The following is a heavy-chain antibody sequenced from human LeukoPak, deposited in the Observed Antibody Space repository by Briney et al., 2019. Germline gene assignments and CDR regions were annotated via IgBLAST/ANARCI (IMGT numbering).Heavy chain of an antibody. D-gene: IGHD3-22*01. CDR1: GGSISSYY. V-gene: IGHV4-59*12. J-gene: IGHJ4*02. CDR2: IYYSGST. CDR3: ARDDSSPPRGFGY. Sequence: PSETLSLTCTVSGGSISSYYWSWIRQPPGKGLEWIGYIYYSGSTNYNPSLKSRVTISVDTSKNQFSLKLSSVTAADTAVYYCARDDSSPPRGFGYWGQGTLVTDSS.